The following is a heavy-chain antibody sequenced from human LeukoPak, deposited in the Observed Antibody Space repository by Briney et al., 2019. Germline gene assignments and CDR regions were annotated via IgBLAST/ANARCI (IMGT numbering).Heavy chain of an antibody. Sequence: SVKVSCKASGYTFTGYYMHWVPQAPGQGLEWMGWINPNSGGTNYAQKFQGRVTMTRDTSISTAYMELSRVRSDDTAVYYCARQLGNDAFDIWGQGTMVTVSS. CDR2: INPNSGGT. J-gene: IGHJ3*02. V-gene: IGHV1-2*02. D-gene: IGHD7-27*01. CDR1: GYTFTGYY. CDR3: ARQLGNDAFDI.